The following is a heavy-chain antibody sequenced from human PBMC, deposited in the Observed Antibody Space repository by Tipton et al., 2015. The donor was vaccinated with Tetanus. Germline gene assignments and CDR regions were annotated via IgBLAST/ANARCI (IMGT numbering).Heavy chain of an antibody. D-gene: IGHD6-19*01. Sequence: LRLSCNVSGGSIRSGGYYWTWIRQHPVRGLEWIGYIYYTGNTYYNPSLKSRVTISVDTSKNQFSLNMTSVTAADTAVYYCAILPKHWLAPRGAPWGQGILVSVSS. J-gene: IGHJ5*02. V-gene: IGHV4-31*02. CDR1: GGSIRSGGYY. CDR3: AILPKHWLAPRGAP. CDR2: IYYTGNT.